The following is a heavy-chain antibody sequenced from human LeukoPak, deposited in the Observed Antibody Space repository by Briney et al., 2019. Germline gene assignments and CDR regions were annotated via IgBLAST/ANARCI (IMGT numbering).Heavy chain of an antibody. V-gene: IGHV1-18*01. CDR2: VSAYADDT. Sequence: ASVKVSCKASGYTFTNYGISGVRQAPGQGLEWMGWVSAYADDTNYVQKFQGRITMTTDTSTSIAYVELRSLRSDDTAVYYCARDCIGCHGFDYWGQGTLVTVSS. D-gene: IGHD2-15*01. CDR1: GYTFTNYG. CDR3: ARDCIGCHGFDY. J-gene: IGHJ4*02.